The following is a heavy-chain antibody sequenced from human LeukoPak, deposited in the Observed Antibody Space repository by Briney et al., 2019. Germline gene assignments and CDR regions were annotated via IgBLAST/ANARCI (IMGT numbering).Heavy chain of an antibody. D-gene: IGHD2-2*01. J-gene: IGHJ5*02. CDR2: IYTSGST. CDR3: ARGRGYCSSTGCYAVWFDP. V-gene: IGHV4-4*07. Sequence: SETLSLTCTVSGGSISSYYWNWIRQPVGKGLEWIGRIYTSGSTNYNPSPKSRHNIPVGTSKNQFSLTMSSVTAADTAVYYCARGRGYCSSTGCYAVWFDPWGQGTLVTVSS. CDR1: GGSISSYY.